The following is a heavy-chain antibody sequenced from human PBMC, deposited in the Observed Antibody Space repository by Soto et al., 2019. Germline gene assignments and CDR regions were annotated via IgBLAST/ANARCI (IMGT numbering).Heavy chain of an antibody. Sequence: PSETPSLTCTVYGGSITSRNYYWAWVRQPPGKGLEWIGNIYYSGETYYHSSFRSRLTVSVDTTKNQFSLKLRSLTAADTAMYYCASFQVPGNFDHWGQGTMGTVST. D-gene: IGHD6-13*01. CDR3: ASFQVPGNFDH. V-gene: IGHV4-39*01. CDR1: GGSITSRNYY. J-gene: IGHJ4*02. CDR2: IYYSGET.